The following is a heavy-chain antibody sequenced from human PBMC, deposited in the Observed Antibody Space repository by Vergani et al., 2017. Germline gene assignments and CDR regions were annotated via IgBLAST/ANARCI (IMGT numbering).Heavy chain of an antibody. CDR1: GGSISSYY. CDR3: ARLYGDYWGVGTNGGYYFDY. V-gene: IGHV4-4*07. CDR2: IYTSGST. J-gene: IGHJ4*02. Sequence: QVQLQESGPGLVKPSETLSLTCTVSGGSISSYYWSWIRQPAGKGLGWIGRIYTSGSTNYNPSLTSRVTISVDTSTNQFSLKLSSVTAADTAVYYCARLYGDYWGVGTNGGYYFDYWGQGTLVTVSS. D-gene: IGHD4-17*01.